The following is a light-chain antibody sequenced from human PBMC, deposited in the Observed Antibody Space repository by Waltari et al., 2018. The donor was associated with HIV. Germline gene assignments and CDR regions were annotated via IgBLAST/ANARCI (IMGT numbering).Light chain of an antibody. V-gene: IGKV3-15*01. CDR2: GAS. CDR1: QTVDSD. Sequence: ERVMTQSPTTLSVSPGERATLSCRARQTVDSDLAWYPQRPGQPPRLLISGASTRATGIPARFSGSGSGAEFTLAINSLQSEAFAVYCCQQYNNWPYTIGQGTRLDIK. J-gene: IGKJ2*01. CDR3: QQYNNWPYT.